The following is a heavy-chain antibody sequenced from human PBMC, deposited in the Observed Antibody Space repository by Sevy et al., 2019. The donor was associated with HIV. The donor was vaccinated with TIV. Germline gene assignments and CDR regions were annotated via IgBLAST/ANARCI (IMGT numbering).Heavy chain of an antibody. J-gene: IGHJ4*02. CDR2: MNTDGSST. V-gene: IGHV3-74*01. CDR1: GFDFSSHW. Sequence: GGSRRLSCEASGFDFSSHWMQWVRQAPGKGLVWVSRMNTDGSSTNYADSVKGRFTISRDNAKNTLYLEMNNLRDEDTALYYCATPRFDFWGPGTLVTVS. CDR3: ATPRFDF.